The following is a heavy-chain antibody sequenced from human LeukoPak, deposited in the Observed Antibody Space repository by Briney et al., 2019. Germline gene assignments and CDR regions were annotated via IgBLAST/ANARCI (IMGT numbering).Heavy chain of an antibody. V-gene: IGHV1-69*05. J-gene: IGHJ4*02. CDR1: GYTFTNYG. D-gene: IGHD3-10*01. CDR2: IIPIFGTA. Sequence: SVKVSCKASGYTFTNYGISWVRQAPGQGLEWMGRIIPIFGTANYAQKFQGRVTITTDESTSTAYMELSSLRSEDTAVYYCARDNSMVRGVIITSPFDYWGQGTLVTVSS. CDR3: ARDNSMVRGVIITSPFDY.